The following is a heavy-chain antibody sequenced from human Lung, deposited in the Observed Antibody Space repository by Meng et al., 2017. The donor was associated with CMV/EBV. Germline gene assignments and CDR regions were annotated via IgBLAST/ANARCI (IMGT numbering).Heavy chain of an antibody. J-gene: IGHJ4*02. D-gene: IGHD3-16*01. Sequence: GGSLRLXCAASGFSFDNHGMHWVRQTPGKGLEWVAFIRHDGTTKFYGDSVKGRFTISRDNSKNTVYLQMNRLRPEETAVYYCAKDLLLFGGANAYFDSWGQGTXVTVSS. CDR2: IRHDGTTK. CDR3: AKDLLLFGGANAYFDS. V-gene: IGHV3-30*02. CDR1: GFSFDNHG.